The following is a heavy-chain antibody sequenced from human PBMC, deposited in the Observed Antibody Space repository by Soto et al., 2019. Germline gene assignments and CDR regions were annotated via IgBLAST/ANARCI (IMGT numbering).Heavy chain of an antibody. CDR2: INPSGGST. J-gene: IGHJ6*03. CDR1: GYTFTSYY. Sequence: GASVTVSCEACGYTFTSYYMHCVRQAPGQGLEWMGIINPSGGSTSYAQKFQGRVTMTRDTSTSTVYMELSSLRSEDTAVYYCDRGGCYYYYYYYLDVRGKGTTVTVSS. V-gene: IGHV1-46*03. D-gene: IGHD1-26*01. CDR3: DRGGCYYYYYYYLDV.